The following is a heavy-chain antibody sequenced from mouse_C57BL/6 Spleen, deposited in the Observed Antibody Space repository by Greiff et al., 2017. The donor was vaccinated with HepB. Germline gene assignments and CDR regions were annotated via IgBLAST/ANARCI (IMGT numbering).Heavy chain of an antibody. CDR3: ARYWDFYYAMDY. D-gene: IGHD4-1*01. CDR1: GYTFTSYW. J-gene: IGHJ4*01. CDR2: INPSSGYT. Sequence: QVHVKQSGAELAKPGASVKLSCKASGYTFTSYWMHWVKQRPGQGLEWIGYINPSSGYTKYNQKFKDKATLTADKSSSTAYMQLSSLTYEDSAVYYCARYWDFYYAMDYWGQGTSVTVSS. V-gene: IGHV1-7*01.